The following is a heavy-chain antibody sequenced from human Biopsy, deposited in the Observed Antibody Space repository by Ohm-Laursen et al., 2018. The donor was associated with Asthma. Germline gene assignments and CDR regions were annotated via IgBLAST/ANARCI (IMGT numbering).Heavy chain of an antibody. D-gene: IGHD2-2*01. J-gene: IGHJ4*02. CDR3: ARKAGSCISRTCYSLDF. CDR1: GGTFNTYV. Sequence: GASVKVSCKSLGGTFNTYVIGWVRQAPGQGLEWMGGINSVFGTTTYPQKFQDRVTITEGDSTSTVYMELSSLRSEDTAVYYCARKAGSCISRTCYSLDFWGQGTLVTVSS. V-gene: IGHV1-69*13. CDR2: INSVFGTT.